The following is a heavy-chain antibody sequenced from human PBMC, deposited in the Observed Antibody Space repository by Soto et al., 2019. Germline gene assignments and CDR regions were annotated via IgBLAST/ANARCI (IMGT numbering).Heavy chain of an antibody. Sequence: PGGSLRLSCAASGFTFDDYAMHWVRQAPGKGLEWVSGISWNSGSIGYADSVKGRFTISRDNSKNTLYLQMNSLRAEDTAVYYCAKDTAGDYYYYGMDVWGQGTTVTVSS. V-gene: IGHV3-9*01. D-gene: IGHD2-8*02. CDR1: GFTFDDYA. CDR3: AKDTAGDYYYYGMDV. J-gene: IGHJ6*02. CDR2: ISWNSGSI.